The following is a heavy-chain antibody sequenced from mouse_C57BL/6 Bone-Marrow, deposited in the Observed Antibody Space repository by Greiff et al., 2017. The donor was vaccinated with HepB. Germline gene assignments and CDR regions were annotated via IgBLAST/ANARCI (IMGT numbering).Heavy chain of an antibody. Sequence: LQESGAELARPGASVKMSCKASGYTFTSYTMHWVKQRPGQGLEWIGYINPSSGYTKYNQKFKDKATLTADKSSSTAYMQLSSLTSEDSAVYYCARRDDYDGFAYWGQGTLVTVSA. CDR1: GYTFTSYT. V-gene: IGHV1-4*01. CDR3: ARRDDYDGFAY. J-gene: IGHJ3*01. CDR2: INPSSGYT. D-gene: IGHD2-4*01.